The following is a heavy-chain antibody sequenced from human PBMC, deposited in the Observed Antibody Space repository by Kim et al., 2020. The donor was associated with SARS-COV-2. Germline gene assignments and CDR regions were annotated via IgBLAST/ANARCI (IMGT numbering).Heavy chain of an antibody. V-gene: IGHV4-30-4*01. CDR1: GGSISSGGYY. Sequence: SETLSLTCTVSGGSISSGGYYWSWIRQPPGKGLEWIGYIYYSGSTYYNPSLKSRVTISVDTSKNQFSLKLSSVTAADTAVYYCARVRRITIFGVVTYFDYWGQETLGTVSS. D-gene: IGHD3-3*01. CDR2: IYYSGST. J-gene: IGHJ4*02. CDR3: ARVRRITIFGVVTYFDY.